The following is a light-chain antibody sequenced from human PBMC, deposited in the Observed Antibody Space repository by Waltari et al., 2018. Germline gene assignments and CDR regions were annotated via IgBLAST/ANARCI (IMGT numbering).Light chain of an antibody. V-gene: IGLV2-14*01. CDR2: EVR. CDR1: SSDIGAYNY. J-gene: IGLJ3*02. CDR3: NSYTTSSTWV. Sequence: QSALTQPASVSGSPGQSITIPCTGTSSDIGAYNYFSWYQHLPGQAPKLIISEVRRRPSGVSNRFSGSKSGNMASLTISGLQAEDEADYYCNSYTTSSTWVFGGGTKLTVL.